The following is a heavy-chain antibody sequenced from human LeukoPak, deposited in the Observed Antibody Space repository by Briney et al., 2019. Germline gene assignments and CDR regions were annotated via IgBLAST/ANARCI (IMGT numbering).Heavy chain of an antibody. CDR3: ARGQSCSGWYCRKKYYFDY. J-gene: IGHJ4*02. V-gene: IGHV1-8*01. D-gene: IGHD6-19*01. Sequence: APVKVSCKASGYTFTSYDINWVRQATGQGLEWMGWMNPNSGNTGYAQKSQGRVTMTRNTSISTAYMELSSLRSEDTAVYYCARGQSCSGWYCRKKYYFDYWGKGTLVTVSS. CDR2: MNPNSGNT. CDR1: GYTFTSYD.